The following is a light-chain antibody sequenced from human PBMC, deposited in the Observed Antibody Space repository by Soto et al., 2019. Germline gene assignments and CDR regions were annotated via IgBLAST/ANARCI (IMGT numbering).Light chain of an antibody. CDR1: QRVSSNY. CDR2: GTS. Sequence: EIVLTQSPGTLSLSPGESATLSCRASQRVSSNYLAWYQQKSGQAPRLLLYGTSSRATGIPERFSGSGSGTDFTLTISRLEPEDYAVYYCQHYGSSRTFGQGTKVDIK. J-gene: IGKJ1*01. CDR3: QHYGSSRT. V-gene: IGKV3-20*01.